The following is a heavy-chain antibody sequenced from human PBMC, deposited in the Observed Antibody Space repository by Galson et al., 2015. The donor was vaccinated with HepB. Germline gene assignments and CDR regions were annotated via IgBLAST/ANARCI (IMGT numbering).Heavy chain of an antibody. CDR1: GYNFITYW. CDR2: ISPIDSKT. V-gene: IGHV5-51*01. J-gene: IGHJ6*02. D-gene: IGHD1-26*01. Sequence: QSGAEVKKPGESLKISCKASGYNFITYWIGWVRQVPGKGLEWVGLISPIDSKTRYSPAFEGRVTISADNSITTAYLQWNSLQASDTAMYYCARHPPGGRGVGVWGQGTTVTVSS. CDR3: ARHPPGGRGVGV.